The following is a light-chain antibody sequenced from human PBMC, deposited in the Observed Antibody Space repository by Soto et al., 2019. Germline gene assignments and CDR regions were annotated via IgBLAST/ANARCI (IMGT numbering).Light chain of an antibody. CDR2: DVT. V-gene: IGLV2-14*01. J-gene: IGLJ1*01. Sequence: QSVLTQPAAVSGSPGQSVTISCTGTSSDVGGYDYVSWYQHHPGKAPKLVIYDVTYRPSGVSDRFSGSKSANTASLTISGLQAEDEADYYCCLYAVTFYVFGTGTKVTVL. CDR3: CLYAVTFYV. CDR1: SSDVGGYDY.